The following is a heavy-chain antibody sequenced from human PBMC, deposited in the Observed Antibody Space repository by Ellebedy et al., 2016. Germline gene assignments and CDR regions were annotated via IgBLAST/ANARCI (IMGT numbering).Heavy chain of an antibody. CDR3: AKDLATKTYKDYGDYPFDH. D-gene: IGHD4-17*01. Sequence: GESLKISXATSGFTFSDYGLHWVRQAPGKGLEWVAIISYDGSHKNYAESVKGRFTISRDNSKNLLYLQVNSLRPEDTAVYYCAKDLATKTYKDYGDYPFDHWGQGILVTVSS. V-gene: IGHV3-30*18. CDR1: GFTFSDYG. CDR2: ISYDGSHK. J-gene: IGHJ4*02.